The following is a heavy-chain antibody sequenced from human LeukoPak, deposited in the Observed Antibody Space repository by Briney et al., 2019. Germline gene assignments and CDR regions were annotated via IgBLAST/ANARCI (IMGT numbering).Heavy chain of an antibody. V-gene: IGHV1-2*02. CDR3: ARDSYDFWSGSTYNWFDP. D-gene: IGHD3-3*01. J-gene: IGHJ5*02. Sequence: ASVKVSCKASGYTFTGYYMHWVRQAPGQGLEWMGWIDPNSGGTDYAQKFQGRVTMTRDTSISTAYMELSRLRSDDTAVYYCARDSYDFWSGSTYNWFDPWGQGTLVTVSS. CDR1: GYTFTGYY. CDR2: IDPNSGGT.